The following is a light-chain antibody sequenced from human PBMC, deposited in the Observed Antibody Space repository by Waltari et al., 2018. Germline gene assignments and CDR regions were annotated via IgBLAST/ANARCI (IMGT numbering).Light chain of an antibody. J-gene: IGLJ2*01. CDR1: ALPKQF. CDR2: TDS. Sequence: SYELTQPPSVSVSPGQTARLTCSGDALPKQFGYWYQQKSGRAPVLMIYTDSGRPSGIPERFSGSSSGTTVTLTISAVQPEDEADYYCQSAHSNGSDVVFGGGTKLTVL. V-gene: IGLV3-25*03. CDR3: QSAHSNGSDVV.